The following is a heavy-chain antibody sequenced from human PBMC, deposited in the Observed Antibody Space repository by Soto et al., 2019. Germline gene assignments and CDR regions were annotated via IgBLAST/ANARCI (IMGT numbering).Heavy chain of an antibody. D-gene: IGHD6-13*01. CDR3: ARGTVGQQVTDAFDI. CDR2: INHSGST. V-gene: IGHV4-34*01. J-gene: IGHJ3*02. Sequence: QVQLQQWGAGLLKPSETLSLTCAVYGGSFSGYYWSWIRQPPGKGLEWIGEINHSGSTNYNPSLKSRVTISVDTSKNQFSRKLSSVTAADTAVYYCARGTVGQQVTDAFDIWGQGTMVTVSS. CDR1: GGSFSGYY.